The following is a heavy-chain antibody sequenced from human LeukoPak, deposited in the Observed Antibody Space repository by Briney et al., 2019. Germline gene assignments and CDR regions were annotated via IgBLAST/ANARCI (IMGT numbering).Heavy chain of an antibody. Sequence: PSETLSLTCTVSGGSISSSTYYWGWIRQPPGKGLEGFGSIYYSGSTYYNPSLKSRVTISVDTSTNQFSLKLSSVTAADTAVYYCARREGGALMNYYYYYMDVWGKGTTVTVSS. CDR2: IYYSGST. CDR3: ARREGGALMNYYYYYMDV. D-gene: IGHD3-16*01. J-gene: IGHJ6*03. V-gene: IGHV4-39*01. CDR1: GGSISSSTYY.